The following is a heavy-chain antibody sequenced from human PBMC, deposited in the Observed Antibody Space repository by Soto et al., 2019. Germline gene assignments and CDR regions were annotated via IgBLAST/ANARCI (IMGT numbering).Heavy chain of an antibody. CDR2: FDPEDGET. D-gene: IGHD3-3*01. CDR3: ASFWSGYYTGDLSAFDI. CDR1: GYTLTELS. V-gene: IGHV1-24*01. Sequence: ASVKVSCKVSGYTLTELSMHWVRQAPGKGLEWMGGFDPEDGETIYAQKFQGRVTMTEDTSTDTAYMELSSLRSEDTAVYYCASFWSGYYTGDLSAFDIWGQGTMVTVSS. J-gene: IGHJ3*02.